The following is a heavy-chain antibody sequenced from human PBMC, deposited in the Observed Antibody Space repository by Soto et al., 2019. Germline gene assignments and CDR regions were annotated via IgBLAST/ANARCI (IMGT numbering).Heavy chain of an antibody. J-gene: IGHJ6*02. CDR1: GGTFSSYA. V-gene: IGHV1-69*13. D-gene: IGHD6-6*01. CDR2: IIPIFGTA. CDR3: ARTAMYSSSPPYYYYGMDV. Sequence: SVKVSCKASGGTFSSYAISWVRQAPGQGLEWMGGIIPIFGTANYAQKFQGRVTITADESTSTAYMELSSLRSEDTAVYYCARTAMYSSSPPYYYYGMDVWGQGTTVTVSS.